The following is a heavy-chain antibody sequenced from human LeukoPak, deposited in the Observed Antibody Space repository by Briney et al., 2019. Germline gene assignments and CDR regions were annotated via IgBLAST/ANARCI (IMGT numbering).Heavy chain of an antibody. CDR1: GGSISSGGYY. J-gene: IGHJ6*02. Sequence: SQTLSLTCTVSGGSISSGGYYWSWIRQPPGKGLEWIGEINHSGSTNYNPSLKSRVTISVDTSKNQFSLKLSSVTAADTAVYYCARVVVVVAATRYYYYGMDVWGQGTTVTVSS. CDR2: INHSGST. V-gene: IGHV4-39*07. CDR3: ARVVVVVAATRYYYYGMDV. D-gene: IGHD2-15*01.